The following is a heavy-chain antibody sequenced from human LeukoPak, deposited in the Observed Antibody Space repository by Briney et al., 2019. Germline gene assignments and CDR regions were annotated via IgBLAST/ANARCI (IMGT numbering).Heavy chain of an antibody. CDR3: VALTSVVSEHAFDM. CDR2: ISGNGGST. V-gene: IGHV3-23*01. CDR1: GFTFSTYA. Sequence: GGSLRLSCAASGFTFSTYAMTWVRQAPGKGLEWVSAISGNGGSTYYADSVKGRFTISRDNSKNTVSLQMNSLSAEDTAVYYCVALTSVVSEHAFDMWGQGTMVAVSS. D-gene: IGHD4-23*01. J-gene: IGHJ3*02.